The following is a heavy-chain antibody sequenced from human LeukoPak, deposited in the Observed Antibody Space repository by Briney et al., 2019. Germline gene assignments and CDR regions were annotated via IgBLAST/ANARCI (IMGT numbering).Heavy chain of an antibody. V-gene: IGHV4-39*01. Sequence: PSETLSLTCSVSGGSITTSFYCNWIRQPPGQGLEWIGSTHYSGSNSYNPSLSSRVSMSVDTSRHQCFLRLTSVTAADTAVYYCTRRDSPTKWFDPWGQGTLVTVS. CDR1: GGSITTSFY. CDR3: TRRDSPTKWFDP. CDR2: THYSGSN. D-gene: IGHD5-18*01. J-gene: IGHJ5*02.